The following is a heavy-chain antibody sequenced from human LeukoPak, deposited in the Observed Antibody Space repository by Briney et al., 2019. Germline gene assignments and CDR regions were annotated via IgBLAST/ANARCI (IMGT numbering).Heavy chain of an antibody. D-gene: IGHD3-22*01. J-gene: IGHJ4*02. Sequence: GGSLRLSCEASGFTFSSYAMSWVRQAPGKGLEWVSGISTNGGSTSYADSVKGRLTISRDNPRNMLYMEMNSLRAEDTAVYYCAVMHRYSDESGYWVQWGQGTRVNVSS. CDR2: ISTNGGST. CDR1: GFTFSSYA. CDR3: AVMHRYSDESGYWVQ. V-gene: IGHV3-23*01.